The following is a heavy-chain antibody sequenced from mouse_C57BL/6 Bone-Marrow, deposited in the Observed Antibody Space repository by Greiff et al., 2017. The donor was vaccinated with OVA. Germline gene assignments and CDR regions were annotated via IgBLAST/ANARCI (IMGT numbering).Heavy chain of an antibody. CDR2: IWSGGST. V-gene: IGHV2-2*01. J-gene: IGHJ1*03. Sequence: VKVVDSGPGLVQPSQSLSITCTVSGFSLTSYGVHWVRQSPGKGLEWLGVIWSGGSTDYNAAFISRLSISKDNSKSQVFFKMNSLQADDTAIYYCARNWDYGSSKGYFDVWGTGTTVTVSS. CDR1: GFSLTSYG. D-gene: IGHD1-1*01. CDR3: ARNWDYGSSKGYFDV.